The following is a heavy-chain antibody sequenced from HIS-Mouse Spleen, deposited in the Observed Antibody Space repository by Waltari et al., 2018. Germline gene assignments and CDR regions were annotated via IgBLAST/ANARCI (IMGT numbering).Heavy chain of an antibody. Sequence: QVTLRESGPALVKPTQTLTLTCTFSGFSLSTSGMCVIWIRQPPGKALEWLARIDWDDDKYYSTSLKTRLTISKDTSKNQVVLTMTNMDPVDTATYYCARIAEGYSSGWYAFDYWGQGTLVTVSS. CDR2: IDWDDDK. V-gene: IGHV2-70*15. J-gene: IGHJ4*02. CDR1: GFSLSTSGMC. CDR3: ARIAEGYSSGWYAFDY. D-gene: IGHD6-19*01.